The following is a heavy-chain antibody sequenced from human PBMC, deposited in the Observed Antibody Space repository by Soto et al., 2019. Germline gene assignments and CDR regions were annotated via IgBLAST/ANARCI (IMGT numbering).Heavy chain of an antibody. J-gene: IGHJ4*02. CDR2: ISGTSDSI. CDR1: GFTFSDYY. CDR3: ARVADLTAASTTDG. V-gene: IGHV3-11*06. Sequence: GGSLRLSCAASGFTFSDYYMSWIRQVPGKGLEWVAYISGTSDSIPYADSVKGRFTISRDNAKNSLYLQMNSLRAEDTAVYYCARVADLTAASTTDGWGQGILVTVSS. D-gene: IGHD6-13*01.